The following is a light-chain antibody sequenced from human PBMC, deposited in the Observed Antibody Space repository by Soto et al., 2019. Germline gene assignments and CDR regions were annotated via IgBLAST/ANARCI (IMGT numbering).Light chain of an antibody. CDR3: HQYCSSPPIT. Sequence: EIVLTQSPGTLSLSPGERVTLSCRASQSVSSSYLAWYQQKPGQAPRLLIYGASSRATGIPDRFSGSGSGTDFTLTISRLEPEDFAVYYCHQYCSSPPITFGQGTRLEIK. V-gene: IGKV3-20*01. J-gene: IGKJ5*01. CDR2: GAS. CDR1: QSVSSSY.